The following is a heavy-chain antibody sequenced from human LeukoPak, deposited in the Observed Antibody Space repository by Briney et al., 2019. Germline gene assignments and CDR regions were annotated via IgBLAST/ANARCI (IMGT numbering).Heavy chain of an antibody. D-gene: IGHD3-10*01. CDR2: ISSSSSYI. J-gene: IGHJ4*02. CDR1: GFTFSSYS. CDR3: VRDSNWSGYFDY. Sequence: PGGSLRLSCAASGFTFSSYSMNWVRQAPGKGLEWVSSISSSSSYIYYADSVKGRFTISRDNAKNSLYLQMNSLRVEDTAVYYCVRDSNWSGYFDYWGQGTLVTVSS. V-gene: IGHV3-21*01.